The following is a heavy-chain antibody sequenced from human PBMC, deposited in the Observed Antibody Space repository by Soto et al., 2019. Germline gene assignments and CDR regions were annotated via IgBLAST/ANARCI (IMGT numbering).Heavy chain of an antibody. Sequence: GGSLRLSCAASGFTFSSYAMHWVRQAPGKGLEWVAVISYDGSNKYYADSVKGRFTISRDNSKNTLYLQMNSLRAEDTAVYYCARTATTVTTWYAFDIWGQGTMVTVSS. CDR3: ARTATTVTTWYAFDI. CDR1: GFTFSSYA. CDR2: ISYDGSNK. D-gene: IGHD4-17*01. V-gene: IGHV3-30-3*01. J-gene: IGHJ3*02.